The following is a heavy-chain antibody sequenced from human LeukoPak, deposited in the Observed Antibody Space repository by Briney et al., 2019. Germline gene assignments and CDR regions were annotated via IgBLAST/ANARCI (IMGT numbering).Heavy chain of an antibody. Sequence: VSVTVSCKASGYTFTSYGISWVRQAPGQGLEWMGWISAYNGNTNYAQKLQGRVTMTTDTSTSTAYMELRSLRSDDTAVYYCARAGCSSTSCYTFYYYYYMDVWGKGTTVTVSS. CDR3: ARAGCSSTSCYTFYYYYYMDV. D-gene: IGHD2-2*02. CDR2: ISAYNGNT. V-gene: IGHV1-18*01. CDR1: GYTFTSYG. J-gene: IGHJ6*03.